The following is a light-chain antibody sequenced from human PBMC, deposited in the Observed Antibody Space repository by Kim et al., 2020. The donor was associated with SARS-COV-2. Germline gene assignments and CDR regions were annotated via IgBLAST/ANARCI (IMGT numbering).Light chain of an antibody. V-gene: IGLV2-23*01. J-gene: IGLJ3*02. CDR2: EGS. CDR1: SSDVGSYNL. CDR3: CSYAGSSTWV. Sequence: GQSIPLSCTGTSSDVGSYNLVSWYQQHPGKAPKLMIYEGSKRPSGVSNRFSGSKSGNTASLTISGLQAEDEADYYCCSYAGSSTWVFGGGTQLTVL.